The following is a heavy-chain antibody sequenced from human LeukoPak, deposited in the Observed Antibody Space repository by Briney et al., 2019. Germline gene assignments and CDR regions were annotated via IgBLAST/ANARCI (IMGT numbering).Heavy chain of an antibody. CDR2: ISSSRTYI. J-gene: IGHJ4*02. CDR1: DFTFSAYT. V-gene: IGHV3-21*06. D-gene: IGHD4-17*01. CDR3: ARDSDYGDYFDH. Sequence: GGALTLSCAASDFTFSAYTMNWIRLPPGKGLEWVSSISSSRTYIYYADSVKGRFTISRDNDKNSLYLQMNSLRAEDTALYFCARDSDYGDYFDHWGQGTLVTVSS.